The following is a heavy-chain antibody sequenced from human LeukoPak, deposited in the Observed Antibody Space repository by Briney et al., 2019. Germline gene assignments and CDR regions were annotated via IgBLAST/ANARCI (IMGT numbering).Heavy chain of an antibody. Sequence: VASVRVSCKVSGYIITKFGFSWVRQAPGQGLEWVGWVSGYNGNTNYAEKFHRRVIMTTDTATSTVYMDLKSLTADDTAVYFCAITGYGSDWHAKSWGPGTLVVVSA. J-gene: IGHJ4*02. V-gene: IGHV1-18*01. CDR2: VSGYNGNT. D-gene: IGHD2-21*02. CDR1: GYIITKFG. CDR3: AITGYGSDWHAKS.